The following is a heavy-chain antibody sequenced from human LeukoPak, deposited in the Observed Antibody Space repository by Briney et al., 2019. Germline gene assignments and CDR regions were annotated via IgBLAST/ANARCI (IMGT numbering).Heavy chain of an antibody. CDR2: IHSSGAT. J-gene: IGHJ6*02. D-gene: IGHD3-10*01. CDR1: GFTGSNNY. V-gene: IGHV3-53*01. CDR3: ASGRGPWFFYGMDV. Sequence: PGGSLRLSCAASGFTGSNNYVSWVRQAPGMGLEWVSAIHSSGATCYADSVKGRFTISRDTSKNTLYLQISSLRVEDTAVYYCASGRGPWFFYGMDVWGQGTTVTVSS.